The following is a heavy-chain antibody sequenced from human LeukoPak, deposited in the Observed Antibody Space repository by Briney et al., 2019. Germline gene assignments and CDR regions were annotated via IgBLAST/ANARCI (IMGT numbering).Heavy chain of an antibody. J-gene: IGHJ4*02. CDR2: IYTSGST. CDR1: GGSISSGSYY. Sequence: SETLSLTCTVSGGSISSGSYYWSWIRQPAGKGLEWIGRIYTSGSTNYNPSLKSRVTISVDTSKNQFSLKLSSVTAADTAVYYCAGGRLDFWSGYYSDYWGQGTLVTVSS. D-gene: IGHD3-3*01. CDR3: AGGRLDFWSGYYSDY. V-gene: IGHV4-61*02.